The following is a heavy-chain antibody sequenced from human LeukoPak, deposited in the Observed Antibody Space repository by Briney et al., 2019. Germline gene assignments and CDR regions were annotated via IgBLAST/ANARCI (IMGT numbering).Heavy chain of an antibody. V-gene: IGHV3-23*01. CDR1: GLLFSRYA. J-gene: IGHJ4*02. CDR3: AKDRGDYPPYFDH. Sequence: GGSLRLSCAASGLLFSRYAMSWVRQTPGKGLEWVSTITNNGDNTFYADSVKGRFTISRDNSKNMVYLQMNNLQTEDTSIYYCAKDRGDYPPYFDHWGQGTLVTVSS. D-gene: IGHD2-21*02. CDR2: ITNNGDNT.